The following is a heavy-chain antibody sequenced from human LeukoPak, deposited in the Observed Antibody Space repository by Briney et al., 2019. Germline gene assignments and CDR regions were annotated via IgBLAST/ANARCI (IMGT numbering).Heavy chain of an antibody. V-gene: IGHV4-39*01. J-gene: IGHJ4*02. CDR2: IYYSGST. Sequence: LETLSLTCAVYGGSFSGYYWGWIRQPPGKGLEWIGSIYYSGSTYYNPSLKSRVTISVDTSKNQFSLKLSSVTAADTAVYYCARHGMYSSGWYPPGYFDYWGQGTLVTVSS. CDR3: ARHGMYSSGWYPPGYFDY. D-gene: IGHD6-19*01. CDR1: GGSFSGYY.